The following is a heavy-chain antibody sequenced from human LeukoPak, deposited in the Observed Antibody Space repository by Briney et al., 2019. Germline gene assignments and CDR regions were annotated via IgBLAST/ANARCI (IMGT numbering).Heavy chain of an antibody. J-gene: IGHJ4*02. CDR2: IKEDGSEK. CDR1: GFTFSSYW. Sequence: GGSLRLSCAASGFTFSSYWMSWVRQAPGKGLEWVANIKEDGSEKYYVDSVRGRFTLSRHNAKNSLYLQMNSLRAEDTAVYYCARRFIAAAFFDHWGQGTLVAVSS. V-gene: IGHV3-7*01. D-gene: IGHD6-13*01. CDR3: ARRFIAAAFFDH.